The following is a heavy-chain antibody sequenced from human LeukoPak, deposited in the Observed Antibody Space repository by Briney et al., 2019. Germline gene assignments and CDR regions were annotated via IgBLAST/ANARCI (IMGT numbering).Heavy chain of an antibody. D-gene: IGHD6-13*01. J-gene: IGHJ6*03. Sequence: SETLSLTCTVSGGSISSYYWSWIRQPAGKGLEWIGRIYTSGSTNYNSSLKSRVTMSVDTSKNQFSLKLSSVTAADTAVYYCARELAADNDYYYYYMDVWGKGTTVTVSS. CDR3: ARELAADNDYYYYYMDV. V-gene: IGHV4-4*07. CDR1: GGSISSYY. CDR2: IYTSGST.